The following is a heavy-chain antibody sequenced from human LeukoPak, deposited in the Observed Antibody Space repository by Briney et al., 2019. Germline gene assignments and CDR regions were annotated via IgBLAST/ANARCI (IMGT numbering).Heavy chain of an antibody. CDR3: AREVVPTVISTVRFDP. CDR1: GGSISSSSYY. V-gene: IGHV4-39*07. J-gene: IGHJ5*02. Sequence: PSETLSLTCTVSGGSISSSSYYWGWIRQPPGKGLEWIGSIYYSGSTYYNPSLKSRVTISVDKSKNQLSLKLSSVTAADTAVYYCAREVVPTVISTVRFDPWGQGTLVTVSS. CDR2: IYYSGST. D-gene: IGHD2-2*01.